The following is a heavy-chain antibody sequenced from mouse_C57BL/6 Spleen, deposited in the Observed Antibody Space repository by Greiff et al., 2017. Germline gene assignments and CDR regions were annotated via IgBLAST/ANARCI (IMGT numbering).Heavy chain of an antibody. Sequence: VQLQQPGAELVKPGASVKMSCKASGYTFTSYWITWVKQRPGQGLEWIGDIYPGSGSTNYNEKFKSKATLTVDTSSSTAYMQLSSLTSEDSAVYYCAREGSSGYGWFAYWGQGTLVTVSA. J-gene: IGHJ3*01. CDR2: IYPGSGST. D-gene: IGHD3-2*02. V-gene: IGHV1-55*01. CDR3: AREGSSGYGWFAY. CDR1: GYTFTSYW.